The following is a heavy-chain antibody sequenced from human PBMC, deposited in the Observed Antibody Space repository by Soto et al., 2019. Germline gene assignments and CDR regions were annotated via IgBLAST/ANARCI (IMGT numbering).Heavy chain of an antibody. CDR3: VRAGWYSMQAPY. J-gene: IGHJ4*02. CDR1: GFTFSSHG. Sequence: QVQLVESGGGVVQPGRSLRLSCAASGFTFSSHGMHWVRQAPGKGLVWVAVIWYDGSNKYYADSVKGRFTISRDDSKNMVYLQMTSLRAEDTAVYYLVRAGWYSMQAPYWGQGTLVTVSS. CDR2: IWYDGSNK. V-gene: IGHV3-33*01. D-gene: IGHD6-19*01.